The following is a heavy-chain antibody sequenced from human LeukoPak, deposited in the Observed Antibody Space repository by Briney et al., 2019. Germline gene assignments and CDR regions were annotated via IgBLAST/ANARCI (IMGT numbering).Heavy chain of an antibody. CDR1: GGTFRSYA. Sequence: GASVKVSCKASGGTFRSYAISWVRQAPGQGLEWMGWISAYNGNTNYAQKLQGRVTMTTDTSTSTAYMELRSLRSDDTAVYYCARDYYDSSGYPYYFDYWGQGTLVTVSS. CDR2: ISAYNGNT. CDR3: ARDYYDSSGYPYYFDY. J-gene: IGHJ4*02. D-gene: IGHD3-22*01. V-gene: IGHV1-18*01.